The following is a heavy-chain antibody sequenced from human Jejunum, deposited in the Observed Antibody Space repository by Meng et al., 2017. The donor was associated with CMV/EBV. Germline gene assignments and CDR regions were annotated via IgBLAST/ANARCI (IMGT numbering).Heavy chain of an antibody. CDR2: ICANNGDT. D-gene: IGHD6-19*01. CDR1: GYTFTDFG. Sequence: QVQLVQSGGDVKKPGASVKVSCKASGYTFTDFGISWVRQAPGQGLEWMGWICANNGDTKYAQNFKGRVTMSTDTSSNTAYMQLSSLRSDDTAVYYCARDPSNTSGWRIYFDYWGQGSLVTVSS. J-gene: IGHJ4*02. CDR3: ARDPSNTSGWRIYFDY. V-gene: IGHV1-18*01.